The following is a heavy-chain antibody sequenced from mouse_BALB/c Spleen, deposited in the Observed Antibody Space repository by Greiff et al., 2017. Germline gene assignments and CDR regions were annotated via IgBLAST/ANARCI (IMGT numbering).Heavy chain of an antibody. CDR3: ARAPEDAMDY. CDR2: ISSGGST. Sequence: EVQGVESGGGLVKPGGSLTLSCAASGFTFSSYAMSWVRQTPEKRLEWVASISSGGSTYYPDSVKGRFTISRDNARNILYLQMSSLRSEDTAMYYCARAPEDAMDYWGQGTSVTVSS. CDR1: GFTFSSYA. V-gene: IGHV5-6-5*01. J-gene: IGHJ4*01.